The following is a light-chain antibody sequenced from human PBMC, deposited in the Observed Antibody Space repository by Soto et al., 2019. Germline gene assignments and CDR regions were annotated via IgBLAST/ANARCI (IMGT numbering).Light chain of an antibody. V-gene: IGLV2-11*01. CDR1: SSDVGAYNH. J-gene: IGLJ7*01. Sequence: QSLLTQPRSVSGSPGQSVTISCTGTSSDVGAYNHVSWYQQHPGKAPKLMIYDVSKRPSGVPDRFSGSKSGNTASLTISGLQAEDEADYYCCSHAGSSVVFGTGTQLTVL. CDR3: CSHAGSSVV. CDR2: DVS.